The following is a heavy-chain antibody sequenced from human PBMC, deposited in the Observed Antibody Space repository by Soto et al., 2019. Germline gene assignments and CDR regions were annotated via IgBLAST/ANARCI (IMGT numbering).Heavy chain of an antibody. D-gene: IGHD5-18*01. V-gene: IGHV1-18*01. CDR2: ISSDNGNT. CDR1: GYTFTSSG. CDR3: AKERGFSYGYDY. J-gene: IGHJ4*02. Sequence: ASVKVSCKASGYTFTSSGISWVRQAPGQGLEWMGWISSDNGNTNYAQKLQGGVTMTTDTSTSTAYMELRSLRSDDTAVYFCAKERGFSYGYDYWGQGTLVTVSS.